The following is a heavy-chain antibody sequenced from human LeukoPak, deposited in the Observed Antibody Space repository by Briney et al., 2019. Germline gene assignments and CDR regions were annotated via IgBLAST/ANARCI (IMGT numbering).Heavy chain of an antibody. Sequence: AASVKVSCKASGGTSRSYAITWVRQAPGKGLEWMGGIIPMINTPKYAQKFQGRVSITADESTSTVYMEVSSLRSEDTVVYYCAIFQGTYGDNENDYWGQGTLVTVSS. V-gene: IGHV1-69*13. D-gene: IGHD4-17*01. J-gene: IGHJ4*02. CDR2: IIPMINTP. CDR3: AIFQGTYGDNENDY. CDR1: GGTSRSYA.